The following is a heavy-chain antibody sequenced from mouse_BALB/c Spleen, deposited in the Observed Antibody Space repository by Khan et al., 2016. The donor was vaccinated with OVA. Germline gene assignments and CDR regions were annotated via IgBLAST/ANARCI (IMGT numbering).Heavy chain of an antibody. V-gene: IGHV5-6*01. J-gene: IGHJ3*01. D-gene: IGHD4-1*01. Sequence: EVELVESGGDLVKPGGSLKLSCAASGFTFRSYSMSWVRQTPDKRLEWVATISSGGDYTYYPDSVKGRFTISRDNAKNTLYLQMSSLKSEDTAMYYCASHLTGSFAYWGQGTLVTVSA. CDR3: ASHLTGSFAY. CDR2: ISSGGDYT. CDR1: GFTFRSYS.